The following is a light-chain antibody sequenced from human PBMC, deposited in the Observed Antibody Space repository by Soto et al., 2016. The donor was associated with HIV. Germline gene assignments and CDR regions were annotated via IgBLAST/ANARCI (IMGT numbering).Light chain of an antibody. J-gene: IGLJ3*02. Sequence: SYELTQPPSVSVTPGQTARITCGGNNIGGKSVHWYQQRPGQAPILVVYDGRDRPSGIPGRFSGSNSGNTATLIITGVEAGDEAGYYCQVWDSRSDHWVFGGGTTLTVL. CDR1: NIGGKS. CDR2: DGR. CDR3: QVWDSRSDHWV. V-gene: IGLV3-21*02.